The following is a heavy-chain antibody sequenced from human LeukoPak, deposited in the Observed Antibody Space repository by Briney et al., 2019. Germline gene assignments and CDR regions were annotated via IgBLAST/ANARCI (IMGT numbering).Heavy chain of an antibody. CDR2: FYYGGST. Sequence: PSETLSLTCTVSGDSISSSSSYWGWFRQPPGKGLEWIGSFYYGGSTYYNASLKSRVTISVDTSKKRSSLKLSSVTAADTAVYYCAHGDKVDYWGQGTLVTVSS. V-gene: IGHV4-39*01. D-gene: IGHD4-23*01. CDR1: GDSISSSSSY. CDR3: AHGDKVDY. J-gene: IGHJ4*02.